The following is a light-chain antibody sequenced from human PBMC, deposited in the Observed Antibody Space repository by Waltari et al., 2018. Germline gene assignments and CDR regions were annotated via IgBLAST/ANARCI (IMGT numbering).Light chain of an antibody. Sequence: DIQMTQSPSSLSASVGDKVTITCRASQDISNALACYQQKPGKAPRFLIYAASSLQSGIPSRFSGSGSGTDFTLIISSLQPEDFAVYYCQQRSSYPLTFGGGTKVDIK. CDR3: QQRSSYPLT. V-gene: IGKV1-17*01. J-gene: IGKJ4*01. CDR2: AAS. CDR1: QDISNA.